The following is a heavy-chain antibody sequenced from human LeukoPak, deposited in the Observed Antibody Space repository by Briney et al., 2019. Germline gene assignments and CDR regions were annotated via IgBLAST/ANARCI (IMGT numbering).Heavy chain of an antibody. J-gene: IGHJ6*02. V-gene: IGHV4-34*01. CDR2: INHSGNT. CDR3: ARVYSSSGGMDV. Sequence: KPSETLSLTCAVYGGSFSGYYWSWIRQPPGKGLEWIGEINHSGNTNYNPSLKSRVTISVDTSKNQFSLKLSSVTAADTAVYYCARVYSSSGGMDVWGQGTTVTVSS. CDR1: GGSFSGYY. D-gene: IGHD6-6*01.